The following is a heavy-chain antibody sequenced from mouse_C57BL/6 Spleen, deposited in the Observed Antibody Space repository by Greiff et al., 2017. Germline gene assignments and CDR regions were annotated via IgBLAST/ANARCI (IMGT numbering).Heavy chain of an antibody. D-gene: IGHD1-1*01. CDR1: GFTFTDYY. V-gene: IGHV7-3*01. J-gene: IGHJ2*01. Sequence: EVQGVESGRGLVQPGGSLSLSCAASGFTFTDYYMSWVRQPPGKALEWLGFIRNKANGYTTEYSASVKGRFTISRDNSQSILYLQMNALRAEDSATYYCASHYYGSRVTFDYWGQGTTLTVSS. CDR2: IRNKANGYTT. CDR3: ASHYYGSRVTFDY.